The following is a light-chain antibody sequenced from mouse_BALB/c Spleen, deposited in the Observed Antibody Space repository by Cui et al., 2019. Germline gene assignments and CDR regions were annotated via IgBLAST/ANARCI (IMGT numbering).Light chain of an antibody. CDR2: NAN. CDR3: KQAYDVPFT. J-gene: IGKJ4*01. V-gene: IGKV12-38*01. CDR1: ENIYYS. Sequence: DIQMTQSPPSLSASVGETVTITCRASENIYYSLAWYQQKQGKSPQLLIYNANSLEDGVPSRFSGSGSGTQYSMKINSMQPEDTATYFCKQAYDVPFTFGSGTKLEIK.